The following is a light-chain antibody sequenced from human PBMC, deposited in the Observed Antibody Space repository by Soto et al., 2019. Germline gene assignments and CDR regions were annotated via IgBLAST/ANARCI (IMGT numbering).Light chain of an antibody. CDR1: QSVSSN. CDR2: GAS. CDR3: QQYNNWPPIT. Sequence: EIVMTQSPATLSLSPGERATLSCRASQSVSSNLACYQQKPGQAPRLLIYGASTRATGIPARFSGSGSGTEFTLTISSLQAEDFAVYYCQQYNNWPPITFGQGTQLEIK. V-gene: IGKV3-15*01. J-gene: IGKJ5*01.